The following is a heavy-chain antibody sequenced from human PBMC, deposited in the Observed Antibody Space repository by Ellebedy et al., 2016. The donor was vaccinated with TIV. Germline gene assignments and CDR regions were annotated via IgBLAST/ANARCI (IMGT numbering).Heavy chain of an antibody. D-gene: IGHD3-9*01. Sequence: ASVKVSCKASGYTFTSYYMHWVRQAPGQGLEWMGWINPNSGGTNYAQKFQGRVTMTRDTSISTAYMELSRLRSDDTAVYYCARGPYAGILTGYPIDYWGQGTLVTVSS. V-gene: IGHV1-2*02. CDR1: GYTFTSYY. J-gene: IGHJ4*02. CDR3: ARGPYAGILTGYPIDY. CDR2: INPNSGGT.